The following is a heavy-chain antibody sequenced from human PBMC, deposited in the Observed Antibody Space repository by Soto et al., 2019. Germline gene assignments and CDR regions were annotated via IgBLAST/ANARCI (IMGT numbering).Heavy chain of an antibody. V-gene: IGHV3-66*01. CDR3: ARDMVRALDV. CDR2: IYSGGST. D-gene: IGHD3-10*01. CDR1: GFTVSSNY. Sequence: EVQLVESGGGLVQPGGSLRLSCAASGFTVSSNYMSWVRQDPGKGLDWVSVIYSGGSTYYADSVKGRFTISRDNSKSTLSLQMNSLRAEETAVYYCARDMVRALDVWGQGTTVTVS. J-gene: IGHJ6*02.